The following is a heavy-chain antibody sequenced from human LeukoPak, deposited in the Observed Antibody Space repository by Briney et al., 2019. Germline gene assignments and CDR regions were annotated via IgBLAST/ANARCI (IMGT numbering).Heavy chain of an antibody. CDR2: IYYSGST. J-gene: IGHJ5*02. Sequence: PETLSLTCTVSGGSISSHYWSWIRQPPGKGLEWIGYIYYSGSTNYNPSLKSRVTISVDTSKNQFSLKLSSVTAADTAVYYCARGGRIWFDPWGQGTLVTVSS. CDR1: GGSISSHY. CDR3: ARGGRIWFDP. V-gene: IGHV4-59*11.